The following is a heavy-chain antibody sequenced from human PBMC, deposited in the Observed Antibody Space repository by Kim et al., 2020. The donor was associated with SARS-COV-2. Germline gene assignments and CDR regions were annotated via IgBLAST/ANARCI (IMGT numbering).Heavy chain of an antibody. V-gene: IGHV3-21*01. CDR3: ARGGWHYDNYYGMDV. Sequence: DSVKARLTNTRDNAKNSLYLHMNSLRAEDTAVYYCARGGWHYDNYYGMDVWGQGTTVTVSS. J-gene: IGHJ6*02. D-gene: IGHD3-10*01.